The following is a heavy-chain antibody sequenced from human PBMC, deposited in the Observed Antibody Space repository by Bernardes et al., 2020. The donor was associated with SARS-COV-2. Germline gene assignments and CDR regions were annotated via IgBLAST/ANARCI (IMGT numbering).Heavy chain of an antibody. CDR2: ISRSDRRGESSE. J-gene: IGHJ4*02. Sequence: GGSLRLSCAASGFSFSDYYMSWIRQIPGKGLEWLAFISRSDRRGESSESNADSVKGRFTISRDNAMNSLFLQMNSLSAADSAVYYCAREDMNTNSFDYWGQGTLVTVSS. CDR1: GFSFSDYY. D-gene: IGHD2-8*01. CDR3: AREDMNTNSFDY. V-gene: IGHV3-11*01.